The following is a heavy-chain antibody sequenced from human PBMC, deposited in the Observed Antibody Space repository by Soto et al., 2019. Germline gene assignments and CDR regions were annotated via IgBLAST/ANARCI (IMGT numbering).Heavy chain of an antibody. V-gene: IGHV4-59*01. CDR2: IHNRGST. Sequence: QVQLQESGPGLVKPSAPLSLTCTVSGGSFSNYYWSWIRQSPGTGLEWIGYIHNRGSTKYNPSLKSRVTISIDTSKNQFSLKLTSVTASDTAVYYCARVGVFQGNYFWDGLDVWGQGTTVTVSS. CDR1: GGSFSNYY. D-gene: IGHD3-10*01. J-gene: IGHJ6*02. CDR3: ARVGVFQGNYFWDGLDV.